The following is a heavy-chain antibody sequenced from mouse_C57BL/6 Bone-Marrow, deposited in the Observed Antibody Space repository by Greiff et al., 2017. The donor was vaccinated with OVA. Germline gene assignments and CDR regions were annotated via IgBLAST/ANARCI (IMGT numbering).Heavy chain of an antibody. J-gene: IGHJ3*01. CDR2: IYPGSGST. D-gene: IGHD2-13*01. V-gene: IGHV1-55*01. CDR1: GYTFTSYW. Sequence: QVQLQQPGAELVKPGASVKMSCKASGYTFTSYWITWVKQRPGQGLEWIGDIYPGSGSTNYNEKFKSKATLTVDTSSSTASMQLSSLTSEDAAVYYGARRELYIDYAWFAYWGQGTLVTVSA. CDR3: ARRELYIDYAWFAY.